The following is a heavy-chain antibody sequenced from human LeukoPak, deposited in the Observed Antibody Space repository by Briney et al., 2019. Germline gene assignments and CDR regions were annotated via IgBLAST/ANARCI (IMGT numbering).Heavy chain of an antibody. V-gene: IGHV3-49*04. CDR1: GFTFGDYA. CDR2: IRSKAYGGTT. CDR3: TIELWPYNWFDP. D-gene: IGHD5-18*01. Sequence: TGGSLRLSCTASGFTFGDYAMSWVRQAPGKVLEWVGFIRSKAYGGTTEYAASVKGRFTISRDDSKSIVYLQMNSLKTEDTAVYYCTIELWPYNWFDPWGQGTLVTVSS. J-gene: IGHJ5*02.